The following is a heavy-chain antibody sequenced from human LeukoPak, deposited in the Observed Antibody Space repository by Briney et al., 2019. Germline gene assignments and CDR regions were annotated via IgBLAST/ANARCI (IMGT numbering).Heavy chain of an antibody. CDR1: GYTFTSYD. CDR2: MNPNSGDT. CDR3: ARRLLWFGEFARFDP. J-gene: IGHJ5*02. Sequence: ASVKVSCKASGYTFTSYDINWVRQATGQGLEWMGWMNPNSGDTGYAQKFQGRVTITRNTSISTAYMELSSLRSEDTAVYYCARRLLWFGEFARFDPWGQGTLVTVSS. D-gene: IGHD3-10*01. V-gene: IGHV1-8*03.